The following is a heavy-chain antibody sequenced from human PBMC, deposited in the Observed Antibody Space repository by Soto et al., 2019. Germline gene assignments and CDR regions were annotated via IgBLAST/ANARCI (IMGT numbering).Heavy chain of an antibody. V-gene: IGHV3-23*01. J-gene: IGHJ3*02. CDR1: GFTFRSYA. CDR2: ISGSAGST. CDR3: AKGNSWSPALVLDI. Sequence: GGSLRLSCAASGFTFRSYAMNWVRQAPGKGLEWVSAISGSAGSTYYADSVKGRFTISRDTSKNTLYLQMNGLRAEDTAVYYCAKGNSWSPALVLDIWGQGTMVTVSS. D-gene: IGHD1-7*01.